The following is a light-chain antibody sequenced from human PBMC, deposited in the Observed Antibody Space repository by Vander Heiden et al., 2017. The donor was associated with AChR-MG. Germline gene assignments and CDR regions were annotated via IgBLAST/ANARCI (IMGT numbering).Light chain of an antibody. V-gene: IGKV3-11*01. CDR2: DAC. J-gene: IGKJ4*01. CDR1: QSVSSD. CDR3: QQRRNRRT. Sequence: IVLTQSPPTLSLPPVARATISCRASQSVSSDLAWYQQKPGQAPRLLIYDACNSATPNTARCSGSGSETAFTLTRRSLEAEDVAVYYWQQRRNRRTFGGGTKVEIK.